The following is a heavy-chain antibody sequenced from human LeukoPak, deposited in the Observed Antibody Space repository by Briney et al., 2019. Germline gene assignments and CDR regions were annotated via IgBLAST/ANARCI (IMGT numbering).Heavy chain of an antibody. Sequence: GGSLRLSCAASGFTLSSYAMSWVRQAPGKGLEWVANIKQDGSEKYYVDSVKGRFTISRDNAKNSLYLQMNSLRAEDTAVYYCARSGDSSGYYLGWFDPWGQGTLVTVSS. CDR3: ARSGDSSGYYLGWFDP. D-gene: IGHD3-22*01. CDR1: GFTLSSYA. J-gene: IGHJ5*02. CDR2: IKQDGSEK. V-gene: IGHV3-7*01.